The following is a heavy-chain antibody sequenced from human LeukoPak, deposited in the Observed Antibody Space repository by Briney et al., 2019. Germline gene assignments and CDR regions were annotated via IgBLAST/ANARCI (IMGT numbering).Heavy chain of an antibody. J-gene: IGHJ4*02. Sequence: PGGSLRLSCAASGFTFSSYEMNWVRQAPGKGLEWVSYISSSGSTIYYADSVKGRFTISRDNAKNSLYLQMNSLRAEDTAVYYCARAPGYRSFLDHWGQGTLVTVSS. CDR3: ARAPGYRSFLDH. V-gene: IGHV3-48*03. CDR2: ISSSGSTI. D-gene: IGHD6-13*01. CDR1: GFTFSSYE.